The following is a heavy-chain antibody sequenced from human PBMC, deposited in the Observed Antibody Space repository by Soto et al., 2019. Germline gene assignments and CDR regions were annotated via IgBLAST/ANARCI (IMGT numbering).Heavy chain of an antibody. Sequence: GGTLRLSCAASGFTFSSYGMHWVRQAPGKGLEWVAVISYDGSNKYYADSVKGRFTISRDNSKNTLYLQMNSLRAEDTAVYYCARSPYSVSYLAYFDYWGQGTLVTVSS. J-gene: IGHJ4*02. D-gene: IGHD1-26*01. CDR2: ISYDGSNK. V-gene: IGHV3-30*03. CDR1: GFTFSSYG. CDR3: ARSPYSVSYLAYFDY.